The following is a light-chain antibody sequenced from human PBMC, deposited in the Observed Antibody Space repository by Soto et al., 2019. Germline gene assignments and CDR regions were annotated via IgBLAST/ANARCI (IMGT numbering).Light chain of an antibody. J-gene: IGKJ3*01. CDR2: GAS. Sequence: EIVLTQSPGTLSLSPGERATLSCRASQSVSSNYLTWYQQKPGQAPRLLIYGASIRATGIPDRFSGSGSGTDFTLTISRLEAEDFAVYYGQQYGSSPFTFGPGTKVDIK. CDR1: QSVSSNY. V-gene: IGKV3-20*01. CDR3: QQYGSSPFT.